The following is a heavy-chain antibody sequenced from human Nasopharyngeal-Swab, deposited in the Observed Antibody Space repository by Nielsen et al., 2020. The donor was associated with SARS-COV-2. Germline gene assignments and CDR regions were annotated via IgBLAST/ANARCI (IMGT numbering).Heavy chain of an antibody. Sequence: GESLKISCAVSGFSGYDMNWVRQAPGKGLEWLSYISVSSGTIYYADSVKGRFNISRDNAKKSLFLQMNSLRAEDTAVYYCSSEHPAEYALDVWGLGTTVTVS. CDR2: ISVSSGTI. CDR1: GFSGYD. V-gene: IGHV3-48*04. J-gene: IGHJ6*02. CDR3: SSEHPAEYALDV.